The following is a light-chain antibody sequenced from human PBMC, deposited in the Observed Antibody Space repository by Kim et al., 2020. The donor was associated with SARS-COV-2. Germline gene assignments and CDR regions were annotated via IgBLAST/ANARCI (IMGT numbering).Light chain of an antibody. Sequence: QSITISCTGTSSDVVAYNYVSWYQQHPGKAPKLMIYDVTDRPSGVSNRFSGSKSGNTASLTISGLQAEDEADYYCSSYASSRILYVFGTGTKVTVL. CDR3: SSYASSRILYV. CDR2: DVT. CDR1: SSDVVAYNY. V-gene: IGLV2-14*03. J-gene: IGLJ1*01.